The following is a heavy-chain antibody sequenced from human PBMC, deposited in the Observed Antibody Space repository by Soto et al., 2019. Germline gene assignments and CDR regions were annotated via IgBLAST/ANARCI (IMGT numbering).Heavy chain of an antibody. D-gene: IGHD1-1*01. Sequence: QVQLQESGPGLVKPSQTLSLTCTVSGGSISSGDYYWSWIRQPPGKGLEWIGYIYYSGSTYYNPSLKSRVTISVDTSKNQFSLKLSSVTAADTVVYYCARDESGTTVTWGFGYWGQGTLVTVSS. CDR2: IYYSGST. V-gene: IGHV4-30-4*01. CDR3: ARDESGTTVTWGFGY. CDR1: GGSISSGDYY. J-gene: IGHJ4*02.